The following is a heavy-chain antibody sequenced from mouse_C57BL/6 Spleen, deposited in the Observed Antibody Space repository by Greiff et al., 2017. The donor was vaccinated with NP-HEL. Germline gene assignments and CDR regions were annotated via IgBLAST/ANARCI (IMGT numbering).Heavy chain of an antibody. CDR2: INPNNGGT. CDR3: ARKLRVGDFDV. V-gene: IGHV1-18*01. J-gene: IGHJ1*03. CDR1: GYTFTDYN. Sequence: VQLHQSGPELVKPGASVKIPCKASGYTFTDYNMDWVKQSHGKSLEWIGDINPNNGGTIYNQKFKGKATLTVDKSSSTAYMELRSLTSEDTAVYYCARKLRVGDFDVWGTGTTVTVSS. D-gene: IGHD4-1*01.